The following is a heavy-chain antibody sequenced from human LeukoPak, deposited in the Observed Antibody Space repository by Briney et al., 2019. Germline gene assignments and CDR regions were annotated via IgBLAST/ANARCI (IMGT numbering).Heavy chain of an antibody. CDR3: ARRGYASGNYDN. J-gene: IGHJ4*02. Sequence: SETLSLTCTVSGYSISSGYYWSWLRQPPGKGLEWIGEINHSGSTHYNPSLKSRVSISVDTSKSQFSLKLTSVTAADTAVYYCARRGYASGNYDNWGQGTLVTVSS. V-gene: IGHV4-38-2*02. CDR2: INHSGST. D-gene: IGHD3-10*01. CDR1: GYSISSGYY.